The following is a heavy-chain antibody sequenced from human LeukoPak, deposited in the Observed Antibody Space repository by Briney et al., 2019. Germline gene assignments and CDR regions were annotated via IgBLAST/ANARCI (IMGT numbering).Heavy chain of an antibody. D-gene: IGHD3-9*01. J-gene: IGHJ6*02. Sequence: ASVEVSCKASGGTFSSYAISWVRQAPGQGLEWMGRIIPILGIANYAQKFQGRVTITADKSTSTAYMELSSLRPEDTAVYYCARGKGFDILTGYSHYYYYGMDVWGQGTTVTVSS. CDR2: IIPILGIA. V-gene: IGHV1-69*04. CDR1: GGTFSSYA. CDR3: ARGKGFDILTGYSHYYYYGMDV.